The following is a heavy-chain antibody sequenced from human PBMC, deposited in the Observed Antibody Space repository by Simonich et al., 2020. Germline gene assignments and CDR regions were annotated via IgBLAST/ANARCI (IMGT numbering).Heavy chain of an antibody. CDR2: MNPNRGTK. CDR3: ARGRGGMSRGYVDY. V-gene: IGHV1-8*03. Sequence: QVQLVQSGAEVKKPGASVKVSCTASGYTFTSYDINLVRQATGKGLEWMGWMNPNRGTKGYAQKLQGRVTITRNTSISTSYMELSSLRSEDTAVYYCARGRGGMSRGYVDYWGQGTLVTVSS. CDR1: GYTFTSYD. J-gene: IGHJ4*02. D-gene: IGHD2-15*01.